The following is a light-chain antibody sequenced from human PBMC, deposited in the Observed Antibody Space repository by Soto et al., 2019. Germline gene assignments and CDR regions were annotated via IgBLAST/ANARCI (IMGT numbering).Light chain of an antibody. J-gene: IGKJ1*01. CDR3: QQYGGSPRT. CDR2: GAS. CDR1: QSVSNSS. V-gene: IGKV3-20*01. Sequence: EIVLTQSPGTLSLSPGEKATLSCRASQSVSNSSLAWYQQKPGQAPRLLIYGASRRTIGIPDRFSGSWSGTDFTLTISGLEPEDFAVYYCQQYGGSPRTFGQGTKVEIK.